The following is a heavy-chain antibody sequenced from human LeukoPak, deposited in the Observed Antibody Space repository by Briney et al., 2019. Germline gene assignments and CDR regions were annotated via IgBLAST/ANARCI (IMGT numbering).Heavy chain of an antibody. Sequence: ASVKVSCKASGYTFTGYYMHWVRQAPGQGLEWMGWINPNSGGTNYAQKFQGRVTMTRDTSISTAYMELSRLRSDDTAVYYCARGTHCSGGSCYFGFDYWGQGTLVTVSS. V-gene: IGHV1-2*02. CDR1: GYTFTGYY. CDR3: ARGTHCSGGSCYFGFDY. D-gene: IGHD2-15*01. CDR2: INPNSGGT. J-gene: IGHJ4*02.